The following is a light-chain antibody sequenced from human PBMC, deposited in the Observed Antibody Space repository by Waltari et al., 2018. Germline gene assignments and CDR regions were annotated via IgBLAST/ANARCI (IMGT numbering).Light chain of an antibody. V-gene: IGKV1-9*01. CDR2: AAS. CDR1: RDIRNY. CDR3: QQPPGT. Sequence: DIQLTQSPSFLSASVGDRVTFTCRASRDIRNYLAWYQQKSGKAPKLLIFAASTLRSGVPSRFSGSGSGTEFTLTISSLQPEDLATYYCQQPPGTFGGGTKVEIK. J-gene: IGKJ4*01.